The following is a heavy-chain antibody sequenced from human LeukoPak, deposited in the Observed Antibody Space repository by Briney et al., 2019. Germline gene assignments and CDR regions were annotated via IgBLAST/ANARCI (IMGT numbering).Heavy chain of an antibody. CDR3: ARYPLRSSWYYFDY. CDR2: ISSSTSYI. D-gene: IGHD6-13*01. V-gene: IGHV3-21*01. CDR1: GFTFSSYS. J-gene: IGHJ4*02. Sequence: GGSLRLSCAASGFTFSSYSMNWVRQAPGKGLEWVSSISSSTSYIYYADSVKGRFTISRDNAKNSLYLQMNRLRAEDTAVYYCARYPLRSSWYYFDYWGQGTLVTVSS.